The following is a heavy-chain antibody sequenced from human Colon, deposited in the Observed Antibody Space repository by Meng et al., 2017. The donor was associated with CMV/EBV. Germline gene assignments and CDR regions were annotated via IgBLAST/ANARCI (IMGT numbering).Heavy chain of an antibody. Sequence: SGFTFSGSAMHWVRQASGKGLEWVGRIRSKANSYATAYAASVKGRFTISRDDSKNTAYLQMNSLKTEDTAVYYCTTLLDTMKVVAGFGGQGTLVTVSS. J-gene: IGHJ4*02. CDR3: TTLLDTMKVVAGF. CDR1: GFTFSGSA. V-gene: IGHV3-73*01. D-gene: IGHD3-22*01. CDR2: IRSKANSYAT.